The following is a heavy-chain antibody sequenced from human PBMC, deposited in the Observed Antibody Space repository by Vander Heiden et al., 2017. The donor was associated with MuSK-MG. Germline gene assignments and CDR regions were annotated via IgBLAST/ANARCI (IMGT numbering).Heavy chain of an antibody. CDR2: IRGSDDST. V-gene: IGHV3-23*01. Sequence: EVQLLESGGGLVQPGGSLRLSCAASGFTFSTYAMTWVRQTPGKGLEWVSAIRGSDDSTYYADSVKGRFTISRDNSKNTLYLQMNSLRAEDTAVYYCAKDRASSGWRFDLWGRGTLVTVSS. J-gene: IGHJ2*01. CDR3: AKDRASSGWRFDL. D-gene: IGHD2-15*01. CDR1: GFTFSTYA.